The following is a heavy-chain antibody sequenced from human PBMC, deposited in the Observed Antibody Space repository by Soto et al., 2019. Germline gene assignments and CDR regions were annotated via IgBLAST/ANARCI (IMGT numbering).Heavy chain of an antibody. CDR1: GFIFTDGF. J-gene: IGHJ1*01. CDR2: INTSGGNS. Sequence: HLAQSGPEVKRPGASVKISCKASGFIFTDGFMHWVRQAPGQGPEWMGIINTSGGNSIYSQKFQDRVTMTRDTSTSTLYVELSSLTSADTAVYYCAKEGAIPGEVDAWGQGTLVTVSS. CDR3: AKEGAIPGEVDA. D-gene: IGHD2-21*01. V-gene: IGHV1-46*01.